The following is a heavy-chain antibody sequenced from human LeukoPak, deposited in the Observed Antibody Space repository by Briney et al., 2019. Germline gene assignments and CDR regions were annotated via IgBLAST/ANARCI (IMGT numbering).Heavy chain of an antibody. CDR2: IYYSGST. CDR1: GGSISSYY. Sequence: SETLSLTCTVSGGSISSYYWSWIRQPPGKGLKWIGYIYYSGSTNYNPSLKSRVTISVDTSKNQFSLKLSSVTAADTAVYYCARHRSPAGSGWYRRGYYYGMDVWGQGTTVTVSS. V-gene: IGHV4-59*08. CDR3: ARHRSPAGSGWYRRGYYYGMDV. D-gene: IGHD6-19*01. J-gene: IGHJ6*02.